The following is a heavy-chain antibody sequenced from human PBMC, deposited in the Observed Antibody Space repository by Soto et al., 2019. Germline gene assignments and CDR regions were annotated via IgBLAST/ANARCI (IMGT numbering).Heavy chain of an antibody. J-gene: IGHJ5*02. V-gene: IGHV6-1*01. D-gene: IGHD1-26*01. Sequence: SQTLSLTCAISGDSVSSNSAAWNWIRQSPSRGLEWLGRTYYRSKWYREYAASVRSRVMINSDTSKNQFSLQLNSVGPEDTAVYYCARTVGWLDPWGQGITVTVYS. CDR1: GDSVSSNSAA. CDR2: TYYRSKWYR. CDR3: ARTVGWLDP.